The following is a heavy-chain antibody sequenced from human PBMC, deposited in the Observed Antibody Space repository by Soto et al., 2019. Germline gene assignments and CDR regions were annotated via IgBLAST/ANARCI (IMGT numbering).Heavy chain of an antibody. V-gene: IGHV3-23*01. CDR2: ITNTGGGT. J-gene: IGHJ6*02. Sequence: GGSLRLSCAASGFMFNTYAMTWARQAPGKGLEWVATITNTGGGTYYADSVKGRFTISRDNSNNRLYLQMYSLRAEDTAVYFCANRPRYYNMDVWGQGTTVTVSS. CDR3: ANRPRYYNMDV. CDR1: GFMFNTYA.